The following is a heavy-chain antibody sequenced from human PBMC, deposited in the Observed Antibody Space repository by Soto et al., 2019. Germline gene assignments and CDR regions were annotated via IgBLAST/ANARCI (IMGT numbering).Heavy chain of an antibody. V-gene: IGHV4-31*03. CDR1: AGSISSGGYY. CDR2: IYYSGST. Sequence: SETLSLTCTLSAGSISSGGYYWSWIRQHPGKGLEWLGYIYYSGSTYYNPSLKSRVTISVDTSKNQFSLKLSSVTAADTAVYYCARGSRAYSVVGSTRSGSPRFDPWGQGTLVTVSS. J-gene: IGHJ5*02. CDR3: ARGSRAYSVVGSTRSGSPRFDP. D-gene: IGHD2-15*01.